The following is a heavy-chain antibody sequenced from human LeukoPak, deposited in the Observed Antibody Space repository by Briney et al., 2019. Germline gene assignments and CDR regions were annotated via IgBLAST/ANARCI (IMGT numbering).Heavy chain of an antibody. V-gene: IGHV3-30-3*01. D-gene: IGHD3-10*02. CDR2: ISYDGTNK. CDR1: GFTFSSHS. J-gene: IGHJ6*02. CDR3: ARDLMLGYGMGV. Sequence: GGSLRLSCAASGFTFSSHSIHWVRQAPGMGLEWVAAISYDGTNKYYADSVKGRFTISRDNSKNTLYLQMNSLRAEGKALYYCARDLMLGYGMGVWGQGTTVTVSS.